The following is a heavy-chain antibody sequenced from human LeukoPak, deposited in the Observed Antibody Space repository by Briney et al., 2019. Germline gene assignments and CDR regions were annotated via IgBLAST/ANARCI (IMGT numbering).Heavy chain of an antibody. V-gene: IGHV1-24*01. CDR1: GYTVTELS. CDR2: FDPEHGET. J-gene: IGHJ4*02. CDR3: AAEAVAGTNFDF. D-gene: IGHD6-19*01. Sequence: ASVKVSCKVSGYTVTELSMHWVRQAPGKGLEWMGGFDPEHGETIYAQKFQGGVTMTEDTSTDTAYMELSSLRSEDTAVYYCAAEAVAGTNFDFWGQGTLVTVSS.